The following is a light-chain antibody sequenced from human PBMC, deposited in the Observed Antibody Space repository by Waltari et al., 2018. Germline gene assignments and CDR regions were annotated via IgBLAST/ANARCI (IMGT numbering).Light chain of an antibody. CDR2: AAS. J-gene: IGKJ1*01. CDR1: QSISKY. V-gene: IGKV3-20*01. Sequence: VLTQSPGTLSLSPGETATLSCRASQSISKYLVWYQQRPCHAPRLLIYAASTRATGVPDRFSGSGYGTDFTLTISRLEPEDFAVYYCQNHERLPAAFGQGTKVEIK. CDR3: QNHERLPAA.